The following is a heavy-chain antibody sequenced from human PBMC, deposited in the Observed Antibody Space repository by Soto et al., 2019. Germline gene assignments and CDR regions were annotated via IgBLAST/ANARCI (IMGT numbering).Heavy chain of an antibody. CDR3: AREGDYNNYVGRGPYYYYMDV. CDR1: GFTVSSNY. Sequence: GGSLRLSCAASGFTVSSNYMSWVRQAPGKGLEWVSVIYSGGSTYYADSVEGRFTISRDNSKNTLYLQMNSLRAEDTAVYYCAREGDYNNYVGRGPYYYYMDVWGKGTTVTVSS. J-gene: IGHJ6*03. V-gene: IGHV3-66*01. D-gene: IGHD4-4*01. CDR2: IYSGGST.